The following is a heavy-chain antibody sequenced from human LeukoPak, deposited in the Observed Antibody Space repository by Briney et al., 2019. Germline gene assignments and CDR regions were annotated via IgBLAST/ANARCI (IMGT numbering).Heavy chain of an antibody. J-gene: IGHJ6*02. CDR2: IYSGGST. V-gene: IGHV3-53*01. CDR1: GFTVSSNY. Sequence: PGGSLRLSCAASGFTVSSNYMSWVRQAPGKGLEWVSVIYSGGSTYYADSVKGRFTISRDNSKNTLYLQMNSLRAEDTAVYYCASGGDTALAYRLDVWGRGTTVTVSS. CDR3: ASGGDTALAYRLDV. D-gene: IGHD5-18*01.